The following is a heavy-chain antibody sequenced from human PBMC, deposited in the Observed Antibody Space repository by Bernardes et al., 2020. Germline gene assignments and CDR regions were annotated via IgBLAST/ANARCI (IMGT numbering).Heavy chain of an antibody. J-gene: IGHJ6*04. V-gene: IGHV4-34*01. Sequence: SETLSLTCAVYGGSFSGYYWSWIRQPPGKGLEWIGEINHSGSTNYNPSLKSRVTISVDTSKNQFSLKLSSVTAADTAVYYCARYIVVVVAATPSGDYGMDVWGKGTTVTVSS. D-gene: IGHD2-15*01. CDR1: GGSFSGYY. CDR3: ARYIVVVVAATPSGDYGMDV. CDR2: INHSGST.